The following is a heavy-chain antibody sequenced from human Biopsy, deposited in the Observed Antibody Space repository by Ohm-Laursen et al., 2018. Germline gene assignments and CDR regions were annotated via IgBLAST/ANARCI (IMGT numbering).Heavy chain of an antibody. CDR1: GESMGTYY. CDR3: ARVRGGFLEWSDY. J-gene: IGHJ4*02. CDR2: IYYSGAT. D-gene: IGHD3-3*01. V-gene: IGHV4-59*07. Sequence: SDTLSLTCAVSGESMGTYYWSWIRQPPGKVMEWIASIYYSGATHKNPSLKSRVTISVDTSQGLLSLDLSSVTAADTAVYYCARVRGGFLEWSDYWGQGTLVTVSS.